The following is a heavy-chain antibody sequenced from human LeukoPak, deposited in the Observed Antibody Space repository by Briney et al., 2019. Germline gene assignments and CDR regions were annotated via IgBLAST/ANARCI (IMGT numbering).Heavy chain of an antibody. Sequence: SETLSLTCTVSGGSISSYYWSWIRQPRGKGLERKGYIYYSGSTNYNPSLKSRVTISVDTSKNQFSLKLSSVTAADTAVYYCARHIKTDYGGNWFDPWGQGTLVTVSS. CDR3: ARHIKTDYGGNWFDP. CDR1: GGSISSYY. D-gene: IGHD4-23*01. V-gene: IGHV4-59*08. CDR2: IYYSGST. J-gene: IGHJ5*02.